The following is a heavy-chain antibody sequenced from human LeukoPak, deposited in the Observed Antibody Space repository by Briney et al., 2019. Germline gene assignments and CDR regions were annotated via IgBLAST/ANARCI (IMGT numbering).Heavy chain of an antibody. J-gene: IGHJ3*02. CDR2: IYYTGST. Sequence: SETLPLTCTVSGGSISSSSYYWGWIRQPPGKGLEWIGSIYYTGSTYHNPSLKSRVTMSVDTSMNQFSLNLNSVTAADTAVYYCAREDDVLADNAFDIWGQGTMVTVSS. CDR3: AREDDVLADNAFDI. CDR1: GGSISSSSYY. V-gene: IGHV4-39*07. D-gene: IGHD3-9*01.